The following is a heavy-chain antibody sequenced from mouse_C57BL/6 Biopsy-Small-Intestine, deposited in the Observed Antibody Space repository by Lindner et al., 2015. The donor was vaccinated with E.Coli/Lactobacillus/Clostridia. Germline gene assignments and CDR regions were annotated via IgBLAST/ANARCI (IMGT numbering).Heavy chain of an antibody. D-gene: IGHD2-12*01. V-gene: IGHV1-82*01. CDR1: GYAFSSSW. CDR3: ARPLDPRRGYFDV. Sequence: VQLQESGPELVKPGASVKISCKASGYAFSSSWMNWVKQRPGKGLEWIGRIYPGDGGTNYNGKFKGKATLTADKSSSTAYMQLSSLTSEDSAVYFCARPLDPRRGYFDVWGTGTTVTVSS. CDR2: IYPGDGGT. J-gene: IGHJ1*03.